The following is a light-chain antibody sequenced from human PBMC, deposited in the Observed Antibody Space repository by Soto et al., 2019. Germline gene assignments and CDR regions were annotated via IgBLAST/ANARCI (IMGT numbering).Light chain of an antibody. V-gene: IGKV1-5*03. CDR1: QSIDSW. Sequence: DIQMTQSPSTLSASVGDRVTITCRASQSIDSWLAWYQQKPGRAPKLLIYKASILESGVPSRFGGSGSGTEFTLTISSLQPDDFATFYCQQYYSYPRTFGQGTKVEI. CDR2: KAS. CDR3: QQYYSYPRT. J-gene: IGKJ1*01.